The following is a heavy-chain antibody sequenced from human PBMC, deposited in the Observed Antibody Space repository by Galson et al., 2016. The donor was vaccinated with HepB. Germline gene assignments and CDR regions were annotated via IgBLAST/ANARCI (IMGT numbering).Heavy chain of an antibody. D-gene: IGHD3-16*01. Sequence: SLRLSCAASGFTFRSHVMHWVRQAPGKGLEWVAVISYDESNKYFADSVKGRFTISRDKSKNTLYLQMNSLRAEDTAVYYCAREGVRDRYYGMDVWGQGTTVTVSS. J-gene: IGHJ6*01. CDR1: GFTFRSHV. CDR2: ISYDESNK. CDR3: AREGVRDRYYGMDV. V-gene: IGHV3-30*04.